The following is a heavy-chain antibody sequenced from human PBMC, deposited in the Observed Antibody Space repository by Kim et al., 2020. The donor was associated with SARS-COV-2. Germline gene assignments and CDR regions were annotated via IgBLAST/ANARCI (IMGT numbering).Heavy chain of an antibody. D-gene: IGHD6-13*01. CDR1: GGSFSGYY. Sequence: SETLSLTCAVYGGSFSGYYWSWIRQPPGKGLEWIGEINHSGSTNYNPSLKSRVTISVDTSKNQFSLKLSSVTAADTAVYYCARDKFSSSWSIYYYGMDVWGQGTTVTVSS. CDR2: INHSGST. J-gene: IGHJ6*02. V-gene: IGHV4-34*01. CDR3: ARDKFSSSWSIYYYGMDV.